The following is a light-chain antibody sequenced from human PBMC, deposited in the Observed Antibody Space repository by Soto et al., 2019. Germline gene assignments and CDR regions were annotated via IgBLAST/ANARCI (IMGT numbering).Light chain of an antibody. V-gene: IGKV3-15*01. Sequence: EIVMTQSPATLSVSPGETATLSCRASQSVSSYLAWYQQKPGQAPRLPIYGASTRATGIPARFSGSGSGTEFTLPISGLQSEDFAVYSCQQYNDWPLFTFGQGTRLDIK. CDR3: QQYNDWPLFT. J-gene: IGKJ5*01. CDR1: QSVSSY. CDR2: GAS.